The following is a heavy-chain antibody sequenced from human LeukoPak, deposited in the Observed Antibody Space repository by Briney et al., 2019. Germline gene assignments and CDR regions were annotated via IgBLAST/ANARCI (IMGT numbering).Heavy chain of an antibody. D-gene: IGHD2-15*01. J-gene: IGHJ3*02. CDR1: GYTFTSYY. CDR3: ASISGGSYVAFDI. V-gene: IGHV1-2*06. CDR2: INPNSGGT. Sequence: ASVKVSCKASGYTFTSYYMHWVRQAPGQGLEWMGRINPNSGGTNYAQKFQGRVTMTRDTSISTAYMELSRLRSDDTAVYYCASISGGSYVAFDIWGQGTMVTVSS.